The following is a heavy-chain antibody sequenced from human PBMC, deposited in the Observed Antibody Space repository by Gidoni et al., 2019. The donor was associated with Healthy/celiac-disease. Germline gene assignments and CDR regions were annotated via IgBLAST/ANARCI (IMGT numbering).Heavy chain of an antibody. D-gene: IGHD6-13*01. J-gene: IGHJ3*02. CDR1: GYTFSSYG. CDR2: ISAYNGNT. V-gene: IGHV1-18*04. Sequence: QVQLVQSGAEVKKPGASVKVSCKASGYTFSSYGINWVRQAPGQGLEWMGWISAYNGNTNYAQKIQGRVTMTTDTSTSTAYMELRSLRSDDTAVYYCARDRRDSSSWYGDAFDIWGQGTMVTVSS. CDR3: ARDRRDSSSWYGDAFDI.